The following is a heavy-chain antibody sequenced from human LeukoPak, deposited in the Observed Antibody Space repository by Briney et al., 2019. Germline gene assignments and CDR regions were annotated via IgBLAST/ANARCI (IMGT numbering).Heavy chain of an antibody. Sequence: TSQTLSRTCTVSGGSISSGGYYWSWIRQHPGKGLEWIGYIYYSGSTYYNPSLKSRVTISVDTSKNQFSLKLSSVTAADTAVYYCARAVRSMVRGVINYYGMDVWGQGTTVTVSS. CDR3: ARAVRSMVRGVINYYGMDV. J-gene: IGHJ6*02. V-gene: IGHV4-31*03. CDR2: IYYSGST. D-gene: IGHD3-10*01. CDR1: GGSISSGGYY.